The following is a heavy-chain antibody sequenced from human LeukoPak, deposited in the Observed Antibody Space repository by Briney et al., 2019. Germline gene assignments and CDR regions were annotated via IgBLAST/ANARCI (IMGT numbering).Heavy chain of an antibody. Sequence: SETLSLTCAVYGGSFSGYYWSWIRQPPGKGLEWIGEINHSGSTNYNPSLKSRVTISVDTSKNQFSLKLSSVTAPDTAVYYCARAAGDRRFDYWGQGTLVTVSS. D-gene: IGHD2-21*01. V-gene: IGHV4-34*01. CDR3: ARAAGDRRFDY. CDR1: GGSFSGYY. CDR2: INHSGST. J-gene: IGHJ4*02.